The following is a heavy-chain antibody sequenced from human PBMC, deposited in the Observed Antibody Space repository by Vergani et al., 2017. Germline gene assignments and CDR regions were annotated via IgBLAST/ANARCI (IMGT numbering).Heavy chain of an antibody. CDR1: GFTFSSYS. Sequence: EVQLVESGGGLVKPGGSLRLSCAASGFTFSSYSMNWVRQAPGKGLEWVSSISSSSSYIYYADSVKGRFTISRDNAKNSLYLQMNSLRAEDTAVYYCAGDIGYYGSGSLDYWGQGTLVTVSS. D-gene: IGHD3-10*01. J-gene: IGHJ4*02. CDR3: AGDIGYYGSGSLDY. V-gene: IGHV3-21*01. CDR2: ISSSSSYI.